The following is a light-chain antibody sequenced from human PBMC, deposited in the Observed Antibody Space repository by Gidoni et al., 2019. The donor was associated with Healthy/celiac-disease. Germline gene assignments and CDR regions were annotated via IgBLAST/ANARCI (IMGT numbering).Light chain of an antibody. V-gene: IGKV3-15*01. Sequence: EIVMTQSPAILSVSPGERATLSCRASQRVSSNLAWYQQKPGQAPRLLIYGASTRATGIPARFSGSGSGTEFTLTISSLQSEDFAVYYCQQYNNWPPLTFGEGTKVEIK. CDR2: GAS. CDR3: QQYNNWPPLT. CDR1: QRVSSN. J-gene: IGKJ4*01.